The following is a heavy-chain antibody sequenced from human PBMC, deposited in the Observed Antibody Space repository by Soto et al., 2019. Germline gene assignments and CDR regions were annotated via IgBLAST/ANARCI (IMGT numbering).Heavy chain of an antibody. CDR3: ARDGGIAAAGATSDY. CDR2: IIPILGIA. D-gene: IGHD6-13*01. CDR1: GVTFSSYT. J-gene: IGHJ4*02. V-gene: IGHV1-69*08. Sequence: QVQLVQSGAEVKKPGSSVKVSCKASGVTFSSYTISWVRQAPGQGLEWMGRIIPILGIANYAQKFQGRVTITADKSTSTAYMELSSLRSEDTAVYYCARDGGIAAAGATSDYWGQGTLVTVSS.